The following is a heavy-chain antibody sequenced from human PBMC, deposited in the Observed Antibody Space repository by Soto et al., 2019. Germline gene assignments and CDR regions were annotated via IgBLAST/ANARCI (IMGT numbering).Heavy chain of an antibody. J-gene: IGHJ4*02. D-gene: IGHD3-16*02. CDR3: ADGGEWSFNFEY. V-gene: IGHV3-23*01. CDR2: IGTSGRNT. Sequence: VGSLRLSCAASGFTFSTYAMSWVRQAPGKGLEWVSGIGTSGRNTYYPDSVKGRFIISRDNSKNTLYLQMNNLRVEDTAIYYCADGGEWSFNFEYWGLGTLVTVSS. CDR1: GFTFSTYA.